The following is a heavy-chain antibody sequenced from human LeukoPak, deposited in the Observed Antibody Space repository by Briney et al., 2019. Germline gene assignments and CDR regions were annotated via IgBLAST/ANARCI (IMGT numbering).Heavy chain of an antibody. J-gene: IGHJ6*02. CDR3: ARAGIAAAGTRIGYYYGMDV. V-gene: IGHV3-11*01. Sequence: GGSLRLSCAASGFTFSDYYMSWIRQAPGKGLEWVSYISNSGSTIYYADSVRGRFAISRDSAKNSLFLQMNGLRAEDTAVYYCARAGIAAAGTRIGYYYGMDVWGQGTTVTVSS. D-gene: IGHD6-13*01. CDR1: GFTFSDYY. CDR2: ISNSGSTI.